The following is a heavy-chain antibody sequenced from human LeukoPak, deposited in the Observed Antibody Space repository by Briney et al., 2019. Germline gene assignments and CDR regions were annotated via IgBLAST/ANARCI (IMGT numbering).Heavy chain of an antibody. CDR1: GYTFTGYY. D-gene: IGHD6-19*01. CDR3: AREVKGYSSGWSAFDI. V-gene: IGHV1-2*02. J-gene: IGHJ3*02. Sequence: ASVKVSCKASGYTFTGYYMHWVRQAPGQGLEWMGWINPNGGGTNYAQKFQGRVTMTRDTSISTAYMELSRLRSDDTAVYYCAREVKGYSSGWSAFDIWGQGTMVTVSS. CDR2: INPNGGGT.